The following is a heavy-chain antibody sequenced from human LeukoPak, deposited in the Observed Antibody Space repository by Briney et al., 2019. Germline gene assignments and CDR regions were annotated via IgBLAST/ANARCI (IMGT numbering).Heavy chain of an antibody. J-gene: IGHJ4*02. CDR3: AIGASPAY. Sequence: PSETLSLTCAVYGGSFSGYYWSWIRQPPGKGLEWIGEINHSGSTNYNPSLKSRVTISVDTSKNQFSLKLSSVTAADTAVYYCAIGASPAYWGQGTLVTVSS. CDR2: INHSGST. CDR1: GGSFSGYY. V-gene: IGHV4-34*01.